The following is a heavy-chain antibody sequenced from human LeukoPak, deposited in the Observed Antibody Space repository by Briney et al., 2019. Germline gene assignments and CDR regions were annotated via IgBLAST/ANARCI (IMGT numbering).Heavy chain of an antibody. J-gene: IGHJ1*01. D-gene: IGHD2-2*01. CDR3: AREGYCSSTSCYAAYFQH. Sequence: GGSLRLSYAASGFTLSSYAMHWVRQAPGKGLEWVAVISYDGSNKYYADSVKGRFTISRDNSKNTLYLQMNSLRAEDTAVYYCAREGYCSSTSCYAAYFQHWGQGTLVTVSS. CDR1: GFTLSSYA. V-gene: IGHV3-30*04. CDR2: ISYDGSNK.